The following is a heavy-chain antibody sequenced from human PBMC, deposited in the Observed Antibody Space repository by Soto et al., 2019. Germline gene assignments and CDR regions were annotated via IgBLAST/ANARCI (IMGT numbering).Heavy chain of an antibody. V-gene: IGHV3-30*18. CDR2: ISYDVSNK. D-gene: IGHD6-13*01. J-gene: IGHJ4*02. Sequence: QVQLVESGGGVVQPGRSLRLSCAASGFTFSSYGMHWVRQAPGKGLEWVAVISYDVSNKYYSDSVKGRFTISRDNSKNTLYLQMNSLRAENTAVYYCAKDLAAAGTEDYWGQGTLVTVSS. CDR1: GFTFSSYG. CDR3: AKDLAAAGTEDY.